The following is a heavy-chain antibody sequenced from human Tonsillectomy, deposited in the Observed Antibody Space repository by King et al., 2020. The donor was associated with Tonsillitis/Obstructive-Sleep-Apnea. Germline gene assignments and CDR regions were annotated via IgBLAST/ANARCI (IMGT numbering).Heavy chain of an antibody. CDR2: ISYDGSNK. CDR3: AKGSYVSSGYKGLYYYYYGMDV. D-gene: IGHD3-22*01. J-gene: IGHJ6*02. V-gene: IGHV3-30*18. CDR1: GFTFSSYG. Sequence: VQLVESGGGVVQPGRSLRLSCAASGFTFSSYGMHWVRQAPGKGLEWVAVISYDGSNKYYADSVKGRFTISRDNSKNTLYLQMNSLRAEDTAVYYCAKGSYVSSGYKGLYYYYYGMDVWGQGTPVTVSS.